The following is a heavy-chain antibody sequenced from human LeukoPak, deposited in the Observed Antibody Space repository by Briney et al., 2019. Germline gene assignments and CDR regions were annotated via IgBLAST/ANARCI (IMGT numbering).Heavy chain of an antibody. CDR2: IYGGGST. D-gene: IGHD5-18*01. CDR3: ARELGYSYGYYFDY. Sequence: GGSLRLSCAASGFTVSSKYMSWVRQAPGKGLEWVSVIYGGGSTYYADSVKGRFTISRDNSKNTLYLQMNSLRAEDTAVYYCARELGYSYGYYFDYWGQGTLVTVSS. CDR1: GFTVSSKY. J-gene: IGHJ4*02. V-gene: IGHV3-66*01.